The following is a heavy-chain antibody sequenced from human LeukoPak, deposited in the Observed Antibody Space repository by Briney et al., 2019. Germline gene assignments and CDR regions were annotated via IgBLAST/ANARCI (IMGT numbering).Heavy chain of an antibody. CDR1: GGSISSSSYY. J-gene: IGHJ4*02. D-gene: IGHD3-3*01. Sequence: SETLSLTCTVSGGSISSSSYYWGWIRQPPGKGLEWIGEINHSGSTNYNPSLKSRVTISVDTSKNQFSLKLSSVTAADTAVYYCARTYAYYDFWSGYSGFDYWGQGTLVTVSS. V-gene: IGHV4-39*07. CDR2: INHSGST. CDR3: ARTYAYYDFWSGYSGFDY.